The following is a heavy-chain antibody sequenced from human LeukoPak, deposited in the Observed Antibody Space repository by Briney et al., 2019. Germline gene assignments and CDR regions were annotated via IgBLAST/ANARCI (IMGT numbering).Heavy chain of an antibody. Sequence: SETLSLTCTVSGGSISSSSYYWGWIRQPPGKGLEWIGSIYYSGSTYYNPSLKSRVTISVDTSKNQFSLKLSSVTAADTAVYYCAYEESGEEYYYDSTRGFDPWGQGTLVTVSS. CDR3: AYEESGEEYYYDSTRGFDP. CDR1: GGSISSSSYY. D-gene: IGHD3-22*01. CDR2: IYYSGST. J-gene: IGHJ5*02. V-gene: IGHV4-39*07.